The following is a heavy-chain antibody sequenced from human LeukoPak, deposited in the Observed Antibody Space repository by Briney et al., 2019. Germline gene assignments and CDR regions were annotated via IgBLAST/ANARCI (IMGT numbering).Heavy chain of an antibody. D-gene: IGHD3-22*01. CDR3: ARDDRTYYYDSSGYSIVFSRVWFDP. J-gene: IGHJ5*02. CDR2: ISAYNGNT. CDR1: GYIFTSYG. Sequence: ASVKVSCKASGYIFTSYGISWVRQAPGQGLEWMGWISAYNGNTNYTQELQGRVTMTTDTSTSTAYMELRSLRSDDTAVYYCARDDRTYYYDSSGYSIVFSRVWFDPWGQGTLVTVSS. V-gene: IGHV1-18*01.